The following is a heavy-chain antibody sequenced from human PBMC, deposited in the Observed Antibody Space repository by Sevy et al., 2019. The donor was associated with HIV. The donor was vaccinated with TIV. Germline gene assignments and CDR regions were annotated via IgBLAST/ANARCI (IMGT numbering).Heavy chain of an antibody. D-gene: IGHD2-15*01. CDR2: IRYDGSNK. CDR1: GFTFSSYG. V-gene: IGHV3-30*02. Sequence: GGCLRLSCAASGFTFSSYGMHWVRQAPGKGLEWVAFIRYDGSNKYYADSVKGRFTISRDNSKNTLYLQMNSLRAEDTAVYYCAKDSVDEDYFDYWGQGTLVTVSS. CDR3: AKDSVDEDYFDY. J-gene: IGHJ4*02.